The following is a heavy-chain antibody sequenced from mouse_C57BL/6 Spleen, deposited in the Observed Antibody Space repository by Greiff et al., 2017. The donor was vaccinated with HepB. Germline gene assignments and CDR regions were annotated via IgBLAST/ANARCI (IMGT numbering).Heavy chain of an antibody. CDR3: ARGYYGNYYYFDY. D-gene: IGHD2-1*01. V-gene: IGHV1-82*01. CDR1: GSAFSSSW. Sequence: QVHLKQSGPELVKPGASVKISCKASGSAFSSSWMNWVKQRPGKGLEWIGRIYPGDGDTNYNGKFKGKATLTANKSSSAAYMQLSSLTSEDSAVYFCARGYYGNYYYFDYWGQGTTLTVSS. J-gene: IGHJ2*01. CDR2: IYPGDGDT.